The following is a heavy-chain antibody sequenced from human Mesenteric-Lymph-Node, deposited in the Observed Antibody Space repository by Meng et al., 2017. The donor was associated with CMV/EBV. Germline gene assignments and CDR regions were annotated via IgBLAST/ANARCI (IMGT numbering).Heavy chain of an antibody. CDR1: GFTFSNYA. D-gene: IGHD2-2*01. J-gene: IGHJ6*02. CDR2: IKSKTDGGTT. CDR3: TTDVVVPAASWYGMDV. Sequence: GESLKISCAASGFTFSNYAMSWVRQAPGKGLEWVGRIKSKTDGGTTDYAAPVKGRFTISRDDSKNTLYLQMNSLKTEDTAVYYCTTDVVVPAASWYGMDVWGQGTTVTVSS. V-gene: IGHV3-15*01.